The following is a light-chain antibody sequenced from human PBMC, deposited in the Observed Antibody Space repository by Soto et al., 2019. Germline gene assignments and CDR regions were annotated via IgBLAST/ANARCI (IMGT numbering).Light chain of an antibody. V-gene: IGLV1-40*01. CDR3: QSYDNSLSGYV. J-gene: IGLJ1*01. CDR2: GNS. CDR1: SSNIGAGYD. Sequence: QSVLRQPPSVSGAPGQRVTISCTGSSSNIGAGYDVYWYQQLPGTAPKLLIYGNSNRPSGVPDRFSGSKSGTSASLAITGLQAEDEADYYCQSYDNSLSGYVFGTGTKLTVL.